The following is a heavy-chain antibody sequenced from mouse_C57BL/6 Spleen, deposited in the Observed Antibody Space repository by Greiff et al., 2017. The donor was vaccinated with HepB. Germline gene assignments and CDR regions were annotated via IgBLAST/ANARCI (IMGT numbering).Heavy chain of an antibody. V-gene: IGHV5-4*01. CDR1: GFTFSSYA. D-gene: IGHD1-1*01. Sequence: EVQRVESGGGLVKPGGSLKLSCAASGFTFSSYAMSWVRQTPEKRLEWVATISDGGSYTYYPDNVKGRFTISRDNAKNNLYLQMSHLKYEETAMYYCARAPYGSRYDYWGQGTTLTVSS. CDR3: ARAPYGSRYDY. CDR2: ISDGGSYT. J-gene: IGHJ2*01.